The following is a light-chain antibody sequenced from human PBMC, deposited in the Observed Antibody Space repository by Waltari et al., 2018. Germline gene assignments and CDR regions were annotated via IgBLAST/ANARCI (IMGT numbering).Light chain of an antibody. V-gene: IGKV4-1*01. CDR2: WAS. Sequence: DIVMTQSPDSLAVSLGERATIYCNSSQSLLYSSNNKNYLAWYQQKPGQPPKLLIDWASIRQSGVPDRFSGSGSGSDFTLTISSLQAEDVAVYYCQQYYDSSLTFGGGTKVQIK. J-gene: IGKJ4*01. CDR1: QSLLYSSNNKNY. CDR3: QQYYDSSLT.